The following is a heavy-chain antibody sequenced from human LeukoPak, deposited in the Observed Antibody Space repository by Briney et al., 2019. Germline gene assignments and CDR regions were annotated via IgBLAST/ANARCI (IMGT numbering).Heavy chain of an antibody. J-gene: IGHJ5*02. CDR3: ARLDILTGYDWFDP. Sequence: LGESLKISCKGSGHSFTSYCIGWVRQMAGKGLEWMGIIYPGDSDTGYSPSFQGQVTISADKSISTAYLQWSSLKASDTAMYYCARLDILTGYDWFDPWGQGTLVTVSS. CDR2: IYPGDSDT. D-gene: IGHD3-9*01. V-gene: IGHV5-51*01. CDR1: GHSFTSYC.